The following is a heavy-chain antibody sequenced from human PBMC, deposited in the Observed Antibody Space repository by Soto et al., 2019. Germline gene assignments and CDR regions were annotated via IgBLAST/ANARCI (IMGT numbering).Heavy chain of an antibody. CDR3: VKDGSSGWPYFDDMDV. Sequence: GVSLRLSFSASVFTVRSYCMHWVRQAPGKGLEWVAVILYDGSKKYYADSVKGRFTISRDNSKNTLYLQMSSLRAEDTALYYCVKDGSSGWPYFDDMDVWGQGTKVTVSS. D-gene: IGHD6-19*01. V-gene: IGHV3-30*18. J-gene: IGHJ6*02. CDR2: ILYDGSKK. CDR1: VFTVRSYC.